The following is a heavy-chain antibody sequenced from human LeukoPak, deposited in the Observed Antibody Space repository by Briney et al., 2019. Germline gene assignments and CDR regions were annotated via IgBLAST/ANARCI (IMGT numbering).Heavy chain of an antibody. CDR3: AREYYYDSSGCPLFFDY. Sequence: ASVKVSCKASGYTFTSYGISWVRQAPGQGLEWMGWISAYNGNTNYAQKLQGRVTMTTDTSTSTAYMELRSLRSDDTAVYYCAREYYYDSSGCPLFFDYWGQGTLVTVSS. CDR1: GYTFTSYG. V-gene: IGHV1-18*01. CDR2: ISAYNGNT. D-gene: IGHD3-22*01. J-gene: IGHJ4*02.